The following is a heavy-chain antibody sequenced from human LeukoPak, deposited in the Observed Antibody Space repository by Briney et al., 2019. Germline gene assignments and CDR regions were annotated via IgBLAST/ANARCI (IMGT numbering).Heavy chain of an antibody. D-gene: IGHD6-13*01. Sequence: GASVKVSCKASGYTFTSYGITWVRQAPGQGLERMGWISVYNGNTKYAQKLQGRVTMTTDTSTSTAYMDLRSLRSDDTAVYYCARSDSTSWYDAFDIWGQGTIVTVSS. CDR3: ARSDSTSWYDAFDI. CDR1: GYTFTSYG. V-gene: IGHV1-18*01. J-gene: IGHJ3*02. CDR2: ISVYNGNT.